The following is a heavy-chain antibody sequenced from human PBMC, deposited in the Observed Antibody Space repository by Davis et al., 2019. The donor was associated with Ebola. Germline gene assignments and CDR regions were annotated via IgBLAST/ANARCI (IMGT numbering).Heavy chain of an antibody. Sequence: GESLKISCAASGFTFSNFWMSWVRQAPGKGLEWVANIKQDGSEKYYVDSVKGRFTISRDNAKNSLYLQMNSLRAEDTAVYYCARDGSGTEDYYYYGMDVWGQGTTVTVSS. V-gene: IGHV3-7*01. J-gene: IGHJ6*02. CDR3: ARDGSGTEDYYYYGMDV. CDR1: GFTFSNFW. D-gene: IGHD3-10*01. CDR2: IKQDGSEK.